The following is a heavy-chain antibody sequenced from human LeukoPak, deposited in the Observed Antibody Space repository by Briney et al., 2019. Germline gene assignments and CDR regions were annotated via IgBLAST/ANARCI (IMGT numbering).Heavy chain of an antibody. CDR3: ARDLGWELLRVFDI. CDR1: GGSFSGYY. D-gene: IGHD1-26*01. Sequence: SETLSLTCAVYGGSFSGYYWSWIRQPPGKGLEWIGEMNHSGSTSYNPSLKSRVAISADTSKNQFSLKLSSVTAADTAVYYCARDLGWELLRVFDIWGQGTMVTVSS. V-gene: IGHV4-34*01. J-gene: IGHJ3*02. CDR2: MNHSGST.